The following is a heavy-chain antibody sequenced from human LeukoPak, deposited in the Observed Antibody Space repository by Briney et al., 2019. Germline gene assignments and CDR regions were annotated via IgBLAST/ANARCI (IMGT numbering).Heavy chain of an antibody. CDR1: KFTFSSYD. D-gene: IGHD3-10*01. CDR3: AKDMVRGVIISALGY. CDR2: ISGSGGST. Sequence: PGGSLRLSCAASKFTFSSYDIHWVRQAPGKGLEWVSAISGSGGSTYYADSVKGRFTISRDNSKNTLYLQMNSLRAEDTAVYYCAKDMVRGVIISALGYWGQGTLVTVSS. V-gene: IGHV3-23*01. J-gene: IGHJ4*02.